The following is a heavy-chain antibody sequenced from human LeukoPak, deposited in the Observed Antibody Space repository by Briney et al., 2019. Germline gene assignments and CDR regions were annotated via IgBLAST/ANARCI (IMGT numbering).Heavy chain of an antibody. J-gene: IGHJ6*02. CDR1: GFTFSSYW. CDR3: ARDGPNQWIQLWTGVYYYYGMDV. CDR2: IKQDGREK. D-gene: IGHD5-18*01. V-gene: IGHV3-7*01. Sequence: GGSLRLSCAASGFTFSSYWVSWDRQAPGEGREWVANIKQDGREKNYVDSVKSRFNISRDNAKNSLYLQMNSLRAEDTAVYYCARDGPNQWIQLWTGVYYYYGMDVWGQGTTVTVSS.